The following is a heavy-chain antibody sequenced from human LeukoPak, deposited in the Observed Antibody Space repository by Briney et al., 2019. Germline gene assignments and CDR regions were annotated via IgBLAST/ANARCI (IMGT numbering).Heavy chain of an antibody. CDR3: AREELLHAFDI. D-gene: IGHD1-26*01. CDR2: INPSGGST. V-gene: IGHV1-46*01. J-gene: IGHJ3*02. Sequence: GASVKVSCKASGYTFTSYYMHWVRQSPGQGLEWMGIINPSGGSTSYAQKFQGRVTMTRDTSTSTVYMELSSLRSEDTAVYYCAREELLHAFDIWGQGTMVTVSS. CDR1: GYTFTSYY.